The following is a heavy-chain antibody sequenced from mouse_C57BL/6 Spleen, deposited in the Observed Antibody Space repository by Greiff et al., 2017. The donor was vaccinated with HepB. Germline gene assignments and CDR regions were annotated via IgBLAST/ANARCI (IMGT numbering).Heavy chain of an antibody. CDR1: GYTFTSYD. J-gene: IGHJ3*01. D-gene: IGHD2-5*01. V-gene: IGHV1-85*01. Sequence: VQLQQSGPELVKPGASVKLSCKASGYTFTSYDINWVKQRPGQGLEWIGWIYPRDGSTKYNEKFKGKATLTVDTSSSTAYMELHSLTSEDSAVYFCARERANYSNYGFAYWGQGTLVTVSA. CDR2: IYPRDGST. CDR3: ARERANYSNYGFAY.